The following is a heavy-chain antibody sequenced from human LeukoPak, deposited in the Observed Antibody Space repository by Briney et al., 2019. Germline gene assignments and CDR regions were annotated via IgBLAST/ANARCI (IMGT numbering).Heavy chain of an antibody. CDR2: IYYSGST. J-gene: IGHJ3*02. Sequence: SETQSLTCTVSGGSISSGDYYWSWIRQPPGKGLEWIGYIYYSGSTYYNPSLKSRVTISVDTSKNQFSLKLSSVTAADTAVYYCARGSSHGTIRAFDIWGQGTMVTVSS. CDR3: ARGSSHGTIRAFDI. CDR1: GGSISSGDYY. D-gene: IGHD1-14*01. V-gene: IGHV4-30-4*01.